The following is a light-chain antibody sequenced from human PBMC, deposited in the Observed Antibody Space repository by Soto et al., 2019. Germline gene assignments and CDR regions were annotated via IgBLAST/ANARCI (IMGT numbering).Light chain of an antibody. CDR1: QSVSSN. V-gene: IGKV3-15*01. CDR2: GAS. Sequence: EVVMTQSPATLAVSPCEGATLSFSASQSVSSNLAWYQQKPGQAPRLLIYGASTRATGIPARFSGSGSGTEFTLTISSLQSEDFAVYYCQQYNNWWTFGQGTKVDI. J-gene: IGKJ1*01. CDR3: QQYNNWWT.